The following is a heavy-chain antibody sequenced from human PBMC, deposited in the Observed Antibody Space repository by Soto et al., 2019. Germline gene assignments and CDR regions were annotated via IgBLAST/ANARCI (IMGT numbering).Heavy chain of an antibody. CDR3: ARGRRGYSYGYGGWFDP. CDR1: GGSFSGYY. Sequence: QVQLQQWGAGLLKPSETLSLTCAVYGGSFSGYYWSWIRQPPGKGLEWIGEINHSGSTNYNPSLMSRVTITVDTSKNQFSLKLSSGTAADAAVYYCARGRRGYSYGYGGWFDPWGQGTLVTVSS. CDR2: INHSGST. V-gene: IGHV4-34*01. J-gene: IGHJ5*02. D-gene: IGHD5-18*01.